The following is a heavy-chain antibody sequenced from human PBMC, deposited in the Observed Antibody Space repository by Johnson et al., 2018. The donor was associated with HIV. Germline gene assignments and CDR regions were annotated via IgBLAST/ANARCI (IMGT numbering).Heavy chain of an antibody. CDR2: ISWNSGSI. Sequence: VQLVESGGGLVQPGRSLRLSCAASGFTFDDYAMHWVRQAPGKGLEWVSCISWNSGSIGYADSVKGRFTVSRDNDKNSLYLQMNSLRAEDTAMYYCARGMWIPEIDAIDIWGQGTMVTVSS. J-gene: IGHJ3*02. V-gene: IGHV3-9*01. CDR3: ARGMWIPEIDAIDI. CDR1: GFTFDDYA. D-gene: IGHD5-18*01.